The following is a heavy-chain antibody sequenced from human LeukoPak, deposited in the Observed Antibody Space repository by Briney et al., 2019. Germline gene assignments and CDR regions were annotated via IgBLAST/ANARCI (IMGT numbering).Heavy chain of an antibody. CDR1: GYTLTSYD. CDR2: INTNSGNT. J-gene: IGHJ3*02. Sequence: ASVKVSCNASGYTLTSYDINWVRQATGQGLEWMGRINTNSGNTDYAQKFQGRVPMTRNTSISTVYMELSSLRSEDTAGYCCSRGLLQFWNGYTADVFYIWGQGTMVTVSS. V-gene: IGHV1-8*01. CDR3: SRGLLQFWNGYTADVFYI. D-gene: IGHD3-3*01.